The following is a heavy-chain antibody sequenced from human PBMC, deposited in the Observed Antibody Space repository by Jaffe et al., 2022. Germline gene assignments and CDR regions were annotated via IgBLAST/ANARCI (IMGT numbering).Heavy chain of an antibody. CDR2: IRYDGSNK. J-gene: IGHJ4*02. CDR1: GFTFSSYG. D-gene: IGHD5-18*01. CDR3: ASQGYSYGTYYFDY. Sequence: QVQLVESGGGVVQPGGSLRLSCAASGFTFSSYGMHWVRQAPGKGLEWVAFIRYDGSNKYYADSVKGRFTISRDNSKNTLYLQMNSLRAEDTAVYYCASQGYSYGTYYFDYWGQGTLVTVSS. V-gene: IGHV3-30*02.